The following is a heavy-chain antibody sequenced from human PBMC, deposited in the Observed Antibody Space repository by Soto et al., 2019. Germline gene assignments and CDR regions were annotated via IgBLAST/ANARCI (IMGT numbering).Heavy chain of an antibody. Sequence: QVQLVESGGGVVQPGRSLRLSCAASGFTFSSYGMHWVRQAPGKGLEWVAVIWYDGSNKYYADSVKGRFTISRDNSKNRLYLQMNSLRAEDTAVYYCASGDGLLGAPTYYFDYWGQGTLVTVSS. J-gene: IGHJ4*02. D-gene: IGHD3-10*01. V-gene: IGHV3-33*01. CDR1: GFTFSSYG. CDR3: ASGDGLLGAPTYYFDY. CDR2: IWYDGSNK.